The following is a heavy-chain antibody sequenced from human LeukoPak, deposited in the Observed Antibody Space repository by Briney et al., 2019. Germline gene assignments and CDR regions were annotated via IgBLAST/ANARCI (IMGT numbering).Heavy chain of an antibody. V-gene: IGHV3-7*03. J-gene: IGHJ4*02. CDR2: IKQDGSQK. Sequence: KGLEWVPNIKQDGSQKYYVYSVKGRFTISRDNAKNSVYLQMYSLRAEDTAVYYCVRAMDSWGQGTLVTVSS. CDR3: VRAMDS.